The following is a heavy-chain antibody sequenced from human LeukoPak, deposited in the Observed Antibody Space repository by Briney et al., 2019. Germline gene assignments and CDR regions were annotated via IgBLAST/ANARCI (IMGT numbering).Heavy chain of an antibody. CDR3: ARDQGLGTFDM. J-gene: IGHJ3*02. CDR2: ISSSSSHI. CDR1: GFTFSSYS. V-gene: IGHV3-21*01. Sequence: TGGSLRLSCAASGFTFSSYSMNWVRQAPGKGLEWVSSISSSSSHIYYADSVKGRFTISRDNAKNSLYLQMNSLRAEDTAVYYCARDQGLGTFDMWGQGTMVTVSS.